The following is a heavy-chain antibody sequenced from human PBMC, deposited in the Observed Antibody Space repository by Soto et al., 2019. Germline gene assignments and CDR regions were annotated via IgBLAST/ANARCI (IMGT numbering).Heavy chain of an antibody. CDR3: AITAMINRDSSTSFDY. CDR1: GLTFSNVW. D-gene: IGHD5-18*01. V-gene: IGHV3-15*01. J-gene: IGHJ4*01. CDR2: IKSKSDGETA. Sequence: GALLRLSCAASGLTFSNVWMTCVRQAPGKGLEWVGRIKSKSDGETADVAAPVKARFTISRDDSKNTVFLEMNSLKSEDTALYYCAITAMINRDSSTSFDYWGRGTRVTAPQ.